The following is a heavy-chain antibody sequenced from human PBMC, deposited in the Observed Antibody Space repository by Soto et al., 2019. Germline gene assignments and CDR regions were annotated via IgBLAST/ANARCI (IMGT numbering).Heavy chain of an antibody. Sequence: QVQLVQSGSEVKKPGSSVKVSCKASGGSFSSNPISWVRQAPGQGLEWMAGIIPIFATAYYAQKFQGRVTITADESTSTAYMELTSLRSEDTAVYFCARGGRGYSSAPRYYFDYWGQGTLVTVSS. D-gene: IGHD5-18*01. CDR2: IIPIFATA. J-gene: IGHJ4*02. CDR1: GGSFSSNP. V-gene: IGHV1-69*01. CDR3: ARGGRGYSSAPRYYFDY.